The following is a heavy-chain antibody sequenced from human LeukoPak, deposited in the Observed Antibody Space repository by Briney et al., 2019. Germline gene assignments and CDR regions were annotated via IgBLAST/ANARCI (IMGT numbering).Heavy chain of an antibody. D-gene: IGHD3-3*01. Sequence: AASVTVSCTASGGTFSSYAISWVRQAPGQGLEWMGGIIPIFGTANYAQKFQGRVTITADESTCTAYMELSSLRSEDTAVYYCARSGYYSTYFDYWGQGTLVTVSS. CDR2: IIPIFGTA. V-gene: IGHV1-69*13. CDR3: ARSGYYSTYFDY. CDR1: GGTFSSYA. J-gene: IGHJ4*02.